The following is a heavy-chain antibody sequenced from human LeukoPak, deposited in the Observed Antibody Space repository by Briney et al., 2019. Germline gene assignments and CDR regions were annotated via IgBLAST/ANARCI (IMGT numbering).Heavy chain of an antibody. D-gene: IGHD3-22*01. CDR3: TYTYDSTGYYPGTFDY. CDR2: IRGKTYGGTT. CDR1: GFTFGDYA. J-gene: IGHJ4*02. V-gene: IGHV3-49*04. Sequence: PGRSLRLSCTAAGFTFGDYAMSWVRQAPGKGLELVGFIRGKTYGGTTEYAASVKGRFTISRDDSKSIAYLQMNSLKTEDTAVYYCTYTYDSTGYYPGTFDYWGQGTLVTVSS.